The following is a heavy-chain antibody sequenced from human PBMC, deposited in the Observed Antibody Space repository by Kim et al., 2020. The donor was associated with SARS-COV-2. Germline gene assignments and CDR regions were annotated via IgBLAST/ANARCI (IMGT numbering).Heavy chain of an antibody. CDR1: GGSISSSSYY. J-gene: IGHJ4*02. V-gene: IGHV4-39*07. D-gene: IGHD3-10*01. Sequence: SETLSLTCTVSGGSISSSSYYWGWIRQPPGKGLEWIGSIYYSGSTYYNPSLKSRVTISVDTSKNQFSLKLSSVTAADTAVYYCAEISRFGESIYWGQGTLVTVSS. CDR2: IYYSGST. CDR3: AEISRFGESIY.